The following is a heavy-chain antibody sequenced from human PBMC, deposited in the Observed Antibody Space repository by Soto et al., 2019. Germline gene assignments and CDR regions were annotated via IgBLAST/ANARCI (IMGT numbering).Heavy chain of an antibody. J-gene: IGHJ5*02. V-gene: IGHV4-4*02. CDR1: SGSISSSNW. CDR2: IYHSGST. D-gene: IGHD1-26*01. CDR3: ARDRGSRNYDP. Sequence: QVQLQESGPGLVKPSGTLSLTCAVSSGSISSSNWWSWVRQPPGKGLEWIGEIYHSGSTNYNPSLKRRVTISVDKAKNQFSLKLSSVTAADTAVYYCARDRGSRNYDPWGQGTLVTVSS.